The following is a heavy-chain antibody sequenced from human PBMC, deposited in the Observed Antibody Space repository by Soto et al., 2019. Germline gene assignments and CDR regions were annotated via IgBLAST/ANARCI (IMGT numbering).Heavy chain of an antibody. CDR2: IIPIFGTA. J-gene: IGHJ4*02. CDR1: GGTFSIYA. D-gene: IGHD4-17*01. CDR3: ARGAGLRWDFDY. V-gene: IGHV1-69*13. Sequence: SVKVSCKASGGTFSIYAISWVRQAPGQGLEWMGGIIPIFGTANYAQKFQGRVTITADESTSTAYMELSSLRSEDTAVYYCARGAGLRWDFDYWGLGTLVTVSS.